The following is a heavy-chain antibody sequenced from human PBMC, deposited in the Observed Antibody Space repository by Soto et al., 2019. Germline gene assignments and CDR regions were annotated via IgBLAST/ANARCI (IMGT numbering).Heavy chain of an antibody. CDR2: INPSGGST. CDR1: GYTFTSYY. CDR3: ARDVGERDFWSGSTLDF. Sequence: WASVKVSCKASGYTFTSYYMHWVRQAPGQGLEWMGIINPSGGSTSYAQKFQGRVTMTRDTSTSTVYMELSSLRSEDTAVYYCARDVGERDFWSGSTLDFWGKGTLVPVSS. J-gene: IGHJ4*02. D-gene: IGHD3-3*01. V-gene: IGHV1-46*03.